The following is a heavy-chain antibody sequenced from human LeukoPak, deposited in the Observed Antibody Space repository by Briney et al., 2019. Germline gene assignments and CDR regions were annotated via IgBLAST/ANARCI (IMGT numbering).Heavy chain of an antibody. D-gene: IGHD3-10*01. CDR2: IKQDGSQK. J-gene: IGHJ5*01. CDR1: GFTFSDYW. V-gene: IGHV3-7*01. Sequence: GGSLRLSCAASGFTFSDYWIRWVRHAPGKGLECVANIKQDGSQKSYVNSVKGRFTISRDNAEMSVYLQMNSLRAEDTAVYFCVREDGGGFGSWGRGTLVSVSS. CDR3: VREDGGGFGS.